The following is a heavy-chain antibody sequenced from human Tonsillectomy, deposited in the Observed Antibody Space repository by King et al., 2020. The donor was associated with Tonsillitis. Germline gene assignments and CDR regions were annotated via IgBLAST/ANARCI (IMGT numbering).Heavy chain of an antibody. V-gene: IGHV3-23*04. CDR1: GFNLSNYA. J-gene: IGHJ4*02. D-gene: IGHD6-19*01. CDR3: AKDLLWTVAGDC. Sequence: VQLVESGGGLVQPGGSLRLSCAASGFNLSNYAISWVRQAPGKGLEWVSGISGSDSNTYYADSVKGRFTISRDNPKNTLYLQMSSLRAEDTAIYYCAKDLLWTVAGDCWGQGTLVTVSS. CDR2: ISGSDSNT.